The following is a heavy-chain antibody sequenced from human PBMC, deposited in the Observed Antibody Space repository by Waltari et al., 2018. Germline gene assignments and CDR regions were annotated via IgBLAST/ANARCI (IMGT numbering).Heavy chain of an antibody. V-gene: IGHV5-51*03. CDR1: RYSFSTYW. J-gene: IGHJ4*02. CDR2: IYPGDSDT. Sequence: DVQLVQSGAEVKKPGESLKISCKASRYSFSTYWIGWVRQMPGKGLEWMGLIYPGDSDTRYSPSFQGQVTISAVKSISTAYLQWRSLKASDTAMYYCARGGTEGGTTSDFDYWGQGTLVTVSS. CDR3: ARGGTEGGTTSDFDY. D-gene: IGHD1-26*01.